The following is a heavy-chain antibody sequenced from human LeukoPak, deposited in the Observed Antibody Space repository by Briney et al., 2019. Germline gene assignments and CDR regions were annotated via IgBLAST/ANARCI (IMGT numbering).Heavy chain of an antibody. D-gene: IGHD6-13*01. V-gene: IGHV3-7*01. J-gene: IGHJ5*02. CDR2: IKQDGSEK. CDR1: GFTFSSYW. CDR3: ARVRIAAAGNWFDP. Sequence: GGSLRLSCAASGFTFSSYWMSWVRQAPGKGLEWVANIKQDGSEKYYVDSVKGRFTISRDNAKNSLYLQMNSLRAEDTAVYYCARVRIAAAGNWFDPWGQGTLVTVSS.